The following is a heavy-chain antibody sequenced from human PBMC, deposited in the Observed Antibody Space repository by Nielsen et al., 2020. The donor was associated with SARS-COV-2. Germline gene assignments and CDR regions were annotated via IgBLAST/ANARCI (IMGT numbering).Heavy chain of an antibody. V-gene: IGHV3-7*01. D-gene: IGHD6-19*01. CDR2: IKGDGSEK. J-gene: IGHJ3*02. CDR3: ARESVTGTDAFDI. Sequence: GESLKISCAASGFPFSSYEMNWVRQAPGKGLEWVANIKGDGSEKYYVDSVKGRFTISRDNAENSLSLQMNSLRAEDTAVYYCARESVTGTDAFDIWGQGTVVTVSS. CDR1: GFPFSSYE.